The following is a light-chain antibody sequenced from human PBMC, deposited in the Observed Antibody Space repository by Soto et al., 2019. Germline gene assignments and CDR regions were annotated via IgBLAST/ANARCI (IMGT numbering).Light chain of an antibody. Sequence: QSALTQPASVSGSPGQSITISCTGTSSDVGSYNFVSWYQQHPGKAPKLMIYEDSKRPSGVSNRFSGSKSGNTASLIISGLQAEDEADYYCCSYAGSSTWMFGGGTKLTVL. J-gene: IGLJ3*02. CDR3: CSYAGSSTWM. CDR1: SSDVGSYNF. CDR2: EDS. V-gene: IGLV2-23*01.